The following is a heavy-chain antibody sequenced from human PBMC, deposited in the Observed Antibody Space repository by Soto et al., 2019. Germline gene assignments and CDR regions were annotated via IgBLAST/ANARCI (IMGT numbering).Heavy chain of an antibody. CDR2: INHSGST. D-gene: IGHD5-12*01. CDR3: ARGDVDIVATITGFSYCDY. V-gene: IGHV4-34*01. CDR1: GGSFSGYY. J-gene: IGHJ4*02. Sequence: QVQLQQWGAGLLKPSETLSLTCAVYGGSFSGYYCSWIRQPPGKGLQWMGEINHSGSTNYNPSRKSRVTISVDTTKNQFSLKLSSVTAADTAVYDCARGDVDIVATITGFSYCDYWGQRTLGTVSS.